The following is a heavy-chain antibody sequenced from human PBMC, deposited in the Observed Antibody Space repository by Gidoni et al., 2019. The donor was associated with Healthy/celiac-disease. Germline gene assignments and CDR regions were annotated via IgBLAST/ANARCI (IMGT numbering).Heavy chain of an antibody. D-gene: IGHD2-2*01. Sequence: QVQLQQWGAGLLKPSETLSLTCAVYGGSFSGYYWSWIRQPPGKGLEWIGEINHSGSTNYNPSLKSRVTISVDTSKNQFSLKLSSVTAADTAVYYCARGGCSSTSCWSYYFDYWGQGTLVTVSS. CDR1: GGSFSGYY. V-gene: IGHV4-34*01. CDR2: INHSGST. CDR3: ARGGCSSTSCWSYYFDY. J-gene: IGHJ4*02.